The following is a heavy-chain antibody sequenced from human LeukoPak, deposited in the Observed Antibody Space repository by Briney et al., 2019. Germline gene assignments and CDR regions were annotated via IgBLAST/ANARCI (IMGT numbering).Heavy chain of an antibody. J-gene: IGHJ4*02. CDR3: ARGPDIVATIYYFDY. Sequence: ASVKVSCKASGYTFTGYYMHWVRQAPGQGLEWMGWINPNSGGTNYAQKFQGRVTMTRDTSISTAYMELSRLRSDDTAVHYCARGPDIVATIYYFDYWGQGTLVTVSS. CDR2: INPNSGGT. D-gene: IGHD5-12*01. V-gene: IGHV1-2*02. CDR1: GYTFTGYY.